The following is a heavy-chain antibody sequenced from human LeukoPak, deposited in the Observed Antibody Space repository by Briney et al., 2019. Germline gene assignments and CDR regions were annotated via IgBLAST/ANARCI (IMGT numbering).Heavy chain of an antibody. Sequence: SETLSLTCTVSGGSISSYYWSWIRQPPGKGLEWIGYIYYSGSTNYNPSLKSRVTISVDTSKNQFSLKLSSVTAADTAVYYCAGEAHSIPAGAFDIWGQGTMVTVSS. D-gene: IGHD2-15*01. CDR2: IYYSGST. CDR3: AGEAHSIPAGAFDI. J-gene: IGHJ3*02. V-gene: IGHV4-59*01. CDR1: GGSISSYY.